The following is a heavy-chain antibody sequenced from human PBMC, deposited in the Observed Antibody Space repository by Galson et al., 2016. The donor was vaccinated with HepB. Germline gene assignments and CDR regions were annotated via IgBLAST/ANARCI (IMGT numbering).Heavy chain of an antibody. CDR3: AKDLHQLLLRQNYYYGMDV. V-gene: IGHV3-30*18. CDR1: GSMLSGYG. J-gene: IGHJ6*02. Sequence: SLRLSCAASGSMLSGYGMHWVRQAPGKGLEWVAIISYEGSNKYYADSVKGRFTTSRDNSKNTLYLQMSSLRAEDTAVYYCAKDLHQLLLRQNYYYGMDVWGQGTTVTVSS. D-gene: IGHD2-2*01. CDR2: ISYEGSNK.